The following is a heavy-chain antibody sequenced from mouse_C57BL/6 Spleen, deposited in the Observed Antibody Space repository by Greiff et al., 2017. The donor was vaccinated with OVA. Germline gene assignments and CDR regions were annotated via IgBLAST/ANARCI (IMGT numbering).Heavy chain of an antibody. V-gene: IGHV3-6*01. Sequence: EVKLMESGPGLVKPSQSLSLTCSVTGYSITSGYYWNWIRQFPGNKLEWMGYISYDGSNNYNPSLKNRISITRDTSKNQFFLKLNSVTTEDTATYYCARDNYGSSGDYWGQGTTLTVSS. J-gene: IGHJ2*01. CDR1: GYSITSGYY. CDR2: ISYDGSN. D-gene: IGHD1-1*01. CDR3: ARDNYGSSGDY.